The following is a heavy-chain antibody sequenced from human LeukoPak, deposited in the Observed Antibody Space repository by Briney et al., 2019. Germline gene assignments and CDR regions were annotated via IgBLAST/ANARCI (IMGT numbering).Heavy chain of an antibody. J-gene: IGHJ3*02. D-gene: IGHD2-21*02. V-gene: IGHV4-59*10. Sequence: SETLSLTCAVYGGSFSGYYWSWIRQPAGKGLEWIGRIYTSGSTNYNPSLKSRVTMAVDTSKNQFSLKLSSVTAADTALYYCARVVVVTGGLYAFDIWGQGTMVTVSS. CDR1: GGSFSGYY. CDR3: ARVVVVTGGLYAFDI. CDR2: IYTSGST.